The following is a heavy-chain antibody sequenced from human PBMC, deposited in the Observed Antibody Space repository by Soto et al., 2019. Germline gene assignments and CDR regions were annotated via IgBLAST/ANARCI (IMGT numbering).Heavy chain of an antibody. CDR3: ARGGDSYGYGEYYYYGMDV. V-gene: IGHV3-74*03. CDR1: GLTFRSYW. J-gene: IGHJ6*02. Sequence: PGGSLRLSCAASGLTFRSYWMHWVRQAPGKGLVWVSRINTDGSVAMNVDSVKGRFTISRDNSKNTVYLQMSSVGAEDTAVYYCARGGDSYGYGEYYYYGMDVWGQGTTVTVSS. D-gene: IGHD5-18*01. CDR2: INTDGSVA.